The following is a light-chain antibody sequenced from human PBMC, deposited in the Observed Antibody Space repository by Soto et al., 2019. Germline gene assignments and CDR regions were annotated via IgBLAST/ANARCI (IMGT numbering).Light chain of an antibody. CDR3: ACYSTLTPFV. CDR1: TNDVGAYNY. Sequence: QSVLTQPASASGSPGHSISIFCTGTTNDVGAYNYVSWYQLQPTKAHKVIIHEVTNRPSGVSRRSSGSKSGYTASVTISGLCADDAAYYCGACYSTLTPFVFGTGTKLTVL. J-gene: IGLJ1*01. V-gene: IGLV2-14*01. CDR2: EVT.